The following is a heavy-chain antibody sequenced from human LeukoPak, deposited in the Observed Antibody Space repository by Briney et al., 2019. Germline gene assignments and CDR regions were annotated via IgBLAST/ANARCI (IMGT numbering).Heavy chain of an antibody. CDR2: ISGSGGST. D-gene: IGHD3-10*01. Sequence: PGGSLRLSCAASGFTFSSYAMSWVRQAPGKGLEWVSAISGSGGSTYYADSVKGRFTISRDNSKNTLYLQMNSLRAEDTAVYYCAKDLPPMVRGPYYFDYWGQGTLVTVSS. CDR3: AKDLPPMVRGPYYFDY. CDR1: GFTFSSYA. J-gene: IGHJ4*02. V-gene: IGHV3-23*01.